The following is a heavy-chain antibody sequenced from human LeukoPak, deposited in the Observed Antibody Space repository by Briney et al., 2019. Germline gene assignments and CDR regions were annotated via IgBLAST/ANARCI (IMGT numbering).Heavy chain of an antibody. V-gene: IGHV4-61*02. Sequence: SETLSLTCTVSGGSISSGSYYWSWIRQPAGKGLEWIGRIYTSGSTNYNPSLKSRVTISVDTSKNQFSLKLSSVTAADTAVYYCARDKWFGELRYWGQGTLVTVSS. CDR3: ARDKWFGELRY. J-gene: IGHJ4*02. CDR1: GGSISSGSYY. CDR2: IYTSGST. D-gene: IGHD3-10*01.